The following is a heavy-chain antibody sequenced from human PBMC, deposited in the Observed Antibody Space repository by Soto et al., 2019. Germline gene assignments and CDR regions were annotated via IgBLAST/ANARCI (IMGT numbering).Heavy chain of an antibody. CDR1: GGSFSGYY. Sequence: SETLSLTCAVYGGSFSGYYWSWIRQPPGKGLEWIGEISHSGSTNYNPSLKSRVTISVDTSKNQFSLKLSSVTAADTAVYYCARGDSGSKDYGMDVWGQGTTVTVSS. J-gene: IGHJ6*02. V-gene: IGHV4-34*01. CDR3: ARGDSGSKDYGMDV. CDR2: ISHSGST. D-gene: IGHD6-13*01.